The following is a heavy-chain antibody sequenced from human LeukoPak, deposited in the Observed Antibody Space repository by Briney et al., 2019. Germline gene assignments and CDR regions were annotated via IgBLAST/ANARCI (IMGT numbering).Heavy chain of an antibody. CDR1: GGSISSGDYY. CDR3: ARGAGWYNY. Sequence: PSETLSLTCTVSGGSISSGDYYWSWIRQPPGKGLEWIGYIYYSGSTYYNPSLKSRVTISIDTSKKQFSLKVSSVTAADTAVYYCARGAGWYNYWGQGTLVTVSS. D-gene: IGHD6-19*01. V-gene: IGHV4-30-4*02. J-gene: IGHJ4*02. CDR2: IYYSGST.